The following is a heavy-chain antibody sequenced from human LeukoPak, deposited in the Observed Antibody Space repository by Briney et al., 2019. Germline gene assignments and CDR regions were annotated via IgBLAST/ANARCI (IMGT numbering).Heavy chain of an antibody. Sequence: SSETLSLTCTVSGDSMTIYYWTWVRQPAGQGLEWIGRVYIGGSPNYNPALKSRVTMSLDTSKNQFSLKLASVTAADTAIYYCARDNPARDYYYGRDVWGQGTTVTVSS. CDR3: ARDNPARDYYYGRDV. CDR1: GDSMTIYY. J-gene: IGHJ6*02. CDR2: VYIGGSP. V-gene: IGHV4-4*07.